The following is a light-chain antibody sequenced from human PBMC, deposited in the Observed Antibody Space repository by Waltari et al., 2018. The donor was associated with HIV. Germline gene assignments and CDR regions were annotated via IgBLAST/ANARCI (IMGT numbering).Light chain of an antibody. J-gene: IGLJ3*02. CDR3: AAWDDSLSAWV. Sequence: QSVLTQPPSASGTPGQRVSISCSGSSSNIGSNYVYWYQQLPGTAPKLLMYRNDERPSGVPDRFSGSKSRTSASLAISGLRSEDEADYYCAAWDDSLSAWVFGGGTKLTVL. V-gene: IGLV1-47*01. CDR2: RND. CDR1: SSNIGSNY.